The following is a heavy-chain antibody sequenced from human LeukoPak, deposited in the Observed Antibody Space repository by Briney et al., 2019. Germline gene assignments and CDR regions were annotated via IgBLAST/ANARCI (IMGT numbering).Heavy chain of an antibody. D-gene: IGHD6-19*01. CDR3: ARSVAVPGTEIDY. V-gene: IGHV4-59*01. CDR2: IYYIVST. CDR1: GGSITGYY. Sequence: SETLSLTCTVSGGSITGYYWTWIRQPPGKGLEWIGYIYYIVSTKYNPPLSSRVTISLATSKNQFSLNLRSGTAADTAVYYCARSVAVPGTEIDYWGQGTLVTVSS. J-gene: IGHJ4*02.